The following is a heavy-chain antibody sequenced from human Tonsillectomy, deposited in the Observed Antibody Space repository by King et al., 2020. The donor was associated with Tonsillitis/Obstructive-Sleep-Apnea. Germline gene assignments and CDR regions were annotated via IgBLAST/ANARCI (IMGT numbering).Heavy chain of an antibody. Sequence: QLVQSGAEVKKPGESLKISCKGSGYSFTSYCIGWVRQMPGKGLEWMGIIYPGHSATRYSPSFQGQVNISVDKSISTAYLQWSSLKASDTAMYYCARAESPAAIHYYFDYWGQGTLVTVSS. V-gene: IGHV5-51*01. J-gene: IGHJ4*02. D-gene: IGHD2-2*01. CDR2: IYPGHSAT. CDR3: ARAESPAAIHYYFDY. CDR1: GYSFTSYC.